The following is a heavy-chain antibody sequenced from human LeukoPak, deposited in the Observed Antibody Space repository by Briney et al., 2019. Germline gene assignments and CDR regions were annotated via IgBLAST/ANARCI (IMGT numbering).Heavy chain of an antibody. J-gene: IGHJ6*03. V-gene: IGHV3-9*01. CDR1: GFTFDDYA. CDR2: ISWNSGSI. Sequence: GGSLRLSRAASGFTFDDYAMHWVRQAPGKGLEWVSGISWNSGSIGYADPVKGRFTISRDNAKNSLYLQMNSLRAEDTALYYCANAAGYYDSSMDVWGKGTTVTVSS. CDR3: ANAAGYYDSSMDV. D-gene: IGHD3-22*01.